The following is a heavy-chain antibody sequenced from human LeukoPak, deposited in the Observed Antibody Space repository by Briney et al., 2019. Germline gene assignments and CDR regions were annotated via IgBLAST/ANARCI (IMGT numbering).Heavy chain of an antibody. Sequence: PGGSLRLSCVGSGFTFSNYWMNWVRQAPGKGLEWVSYISSSGSTIYYADSVKGRFTISRDNAKNSLYLQMNSLRAEDTAVYYCAREEYSSGWYPGYYYYMDVWGKGTTVTVSS. CDR3: AREEYSSGWYPGYYYYMDV. J-gene: IGHJ6*03. V-gene: IGHV3-48*04. CDR1: GFTFSNYW. CDR2: ISSSGSTI. D-gene: IGHD6-19*01.